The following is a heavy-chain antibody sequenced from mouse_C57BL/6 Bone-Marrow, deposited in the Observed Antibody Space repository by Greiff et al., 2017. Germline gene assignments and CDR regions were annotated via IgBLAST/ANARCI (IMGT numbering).Heavy chain of an antibody. Sequence: EVQVVESGGGLVQSGRSLRLSCATSGFTFSDFYMEWVRQAPGKGLEWIAASRNKANDYTTEYSASVKGRFIVSRDTSQSILYLQMNALRAEDTAIYYCARDCNRGFAYWGQGTLVTVSA. CDR3: ARDCNRGFAY. CDR2: SRNKANDYTT. CDR1: GFTFSDFY. J-gene: IGHJ3*01. D-gene: IGHD6-1*01. V-gene: IGHV7-1*01.